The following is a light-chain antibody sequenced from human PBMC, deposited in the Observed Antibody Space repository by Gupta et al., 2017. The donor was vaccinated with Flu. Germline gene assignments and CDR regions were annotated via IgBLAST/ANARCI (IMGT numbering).Light chain of an antibody. CDR3: QQSDSTPRT. V-gene: IGKV1-39*01. J-gene: IGKJ1*01. CDR1: QNIRTY. CDR2: AAS. Sequence: DIQVTQSPSSLSSAVGDRLTITCRASQNIRTYLNWYQQKPAKAPKLLISAASSLQSGVPSRCSGSGSETDFTLTISRLQPEDVANYYCQQSDSTPRTFGQGTRLEIK.